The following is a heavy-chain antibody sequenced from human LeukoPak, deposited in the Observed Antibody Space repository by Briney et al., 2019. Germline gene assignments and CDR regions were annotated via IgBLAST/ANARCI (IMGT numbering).Heavy chain of an antibody. J-gene: IGHJ6*03. V-gene: IGHV4-39*07. CDR2: IYYSGST. CDR3: ARKPSYSYGQGYYYYTDV. Sequence: SETLSLTCTVSGGSISSSSYYWGWIRQPPGKGLEWIGGIYYSGSTYYNPSLKSRVTISVDTSKNQFSLKLSSVTAADTAVYYCARKPSYSYGQGYYYYTDVWGKGTTVTVSS. D-gene: IGHD5-18*01. CDR1: GGSISSSSYY.